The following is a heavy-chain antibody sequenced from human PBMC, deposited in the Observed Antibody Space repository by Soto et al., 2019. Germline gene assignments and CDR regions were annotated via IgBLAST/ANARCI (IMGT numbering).Heavy chain of an antibody. CDR3: ASLQGTFDYHYGMDV. V-gene: IGHV3-30*04. CDR1: GFTFSSYA. CDR2: ILYDGRNK. Sequence: QVQVVESGGGVVQPGRSLRLSCEASGFTFSSYAMHWVRQAPGKGLEWVAVILYDGRNKYYADSVKGRFTISRDNSKNTLYLQMNSLRAEDTAVYYCASLQGTFDYHYGMDVWGQGTMVTVSS. J-gene: IGHJ6*02. D-gene: IGHD1-1*01.